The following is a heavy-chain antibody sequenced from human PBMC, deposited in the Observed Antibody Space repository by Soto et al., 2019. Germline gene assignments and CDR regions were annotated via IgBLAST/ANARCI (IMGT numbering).Heavy chain of an antibody. V-gene: IGHV3-30*18. Sequence: QVQLVQSGGGVVQPGRSLRLSCAASGFDFNTYGLHWVRQAPGKGLEWVAGISFDGGNQYYADSVKGRFTISRDKSNNTLYLKMTGLGAKETATYSCAKDSTVTAAGSGGWFDPWGQGTLVIVSS. CDR1: GFDFNTYG. CDR3: AKDSTVTAAGSGGWFDP. D-gene: IGHD6-13*01. CDR2: ISFDGGNQ. J-gene: IGHJ5*02.